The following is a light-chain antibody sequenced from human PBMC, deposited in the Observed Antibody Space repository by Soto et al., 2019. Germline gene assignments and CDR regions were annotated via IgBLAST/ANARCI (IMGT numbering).Light chain of an antibody. CDR1: QXXXXX. J-gene: IGKJ3*01. CDR3: QQFDDYPFT. CDR2: DAS. Sequence: ASQXXXXXLXWYQQKPRRAPKLLIYDASSLEGGVPSRFSGSRSGTDFTLTVSSLQPEDFATYYCQQFDDYPFTFGPGTKVDIK. V-gene: IGKV1D-13*01.